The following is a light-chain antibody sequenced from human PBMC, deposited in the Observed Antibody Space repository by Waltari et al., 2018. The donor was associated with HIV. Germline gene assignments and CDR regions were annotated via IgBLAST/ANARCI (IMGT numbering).Light chain of an antibody. Sequence: QSVLTQPPSVSAAPGQKVSFSCSGGNSNLGNNYVSWYQQLPGRAPRLLLYDNERRPAGIPDRFSASKAGMSATLDITGLQIVDEADYYCGTWDSSLNLYVFGPGTTVAVL. V-gene: IGLV1-51*01. CDR1: NSNLGNNY. CDR2: DNE. CDR3: GTWDSSLNLYV. J-gene: IGLJ1*01.